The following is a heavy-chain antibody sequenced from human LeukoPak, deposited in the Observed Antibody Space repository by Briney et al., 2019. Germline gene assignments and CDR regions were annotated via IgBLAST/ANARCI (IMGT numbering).Heavy chain of an antibody. CDR3: ARESLPYYDFWSGYRGGWFDP. CDR2: IKQDGSEK. J-gene: IGHJ5*02. D-gene: IGHD3-3*01. CDR1: GFTFSSYW. V-gene: IGHV3-7*01. Sequence: GGSLRLSCAASGFTFSSYWMSWVRQAPGKGLEWVANIKQDGSEKYYVDSVKGRFTISRDNAKNSLYLQINSLRAEDPAVYYCARESLPYYDFWSGYRGGWFDPWGQGTLVTVSS.